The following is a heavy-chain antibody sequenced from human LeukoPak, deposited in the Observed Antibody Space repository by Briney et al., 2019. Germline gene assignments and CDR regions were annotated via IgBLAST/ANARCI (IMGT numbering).Heavy chain of an antibody. CDR3: ATVRQWLLPRGAFDV. J-gene: IGHJ3*01. CDR2: MNPNSGNT. CDR1: GYTFTSYD. V-gene: IGHV1-8*01. D-gene: IGHD3-22*01. Sequence: ASVKVSCKASGYTFTSYDINWVRQATGQGLEWMGWMNPNSGNTGYAQKFQGRITMTRNTSISTAYMELSSLRAEDTAVYYCATVRQWLLPRGAFDVWGQGIMVTVSS.